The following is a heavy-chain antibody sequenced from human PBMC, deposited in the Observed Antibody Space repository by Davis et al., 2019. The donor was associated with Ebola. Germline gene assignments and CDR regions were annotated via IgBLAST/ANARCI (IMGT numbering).Heavy chain of an antibody. CDR1: GYTFTNYW. J-gene: IGHJ4*02. Sequence: PGGSLRLSCKASGYTFTNYWIGWVRQPPGRGLEWMGIIYPGDSDTRYSPSFQDQVTISADKSISTAYLQWSSLKASDTAMVFCVRHGIHGDLYPDYFYFDYWSQGTLVTVSS. V-gene: IGHV5-51*01. CDR2: IYPGDSDT. D-gene: IGHD4-17*01. CDR3: VRHGIHGDLYPDYFYFDY.